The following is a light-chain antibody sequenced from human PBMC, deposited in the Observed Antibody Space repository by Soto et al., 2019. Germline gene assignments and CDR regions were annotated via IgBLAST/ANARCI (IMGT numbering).Light chain of an antibody. V-gene: IGKV1-27*01. J-gene: IGKJ1*01. CDR1: QGISTY. Sequence: DIQLTQSPPSLSASVGDRVTITYRVSQGISTYLNCYRHKPGEVPNLLIYRVFNLQSGLPSRFSGSGSGTDFTLTISGLQSEDFAVYYCQQYNNWPQTFGQGTKVDI. CDR3: QQYNNWPQT. CDR2: RVF.